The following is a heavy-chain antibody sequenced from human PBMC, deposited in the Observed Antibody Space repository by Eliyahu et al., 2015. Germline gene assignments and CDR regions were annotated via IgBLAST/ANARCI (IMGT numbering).Heavy chain of an antibody. J-gene: IGHJ2*01. Sequence: IYYSGSTYYNPSLKSRVTISVDTSKNQFSLKLSSVTAADTAVYYCARPGYDSSGYHDWYFDLWGRGTLVTVSS. CDR3: ARPGYDSSGYHDWYFDL. CDR2: IYYSGST. D-gene: IGHD3-22*01. V-gene: IGHV4-39*01.